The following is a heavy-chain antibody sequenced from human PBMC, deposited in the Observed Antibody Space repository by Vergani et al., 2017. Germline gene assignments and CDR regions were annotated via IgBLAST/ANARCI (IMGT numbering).Heavy chain of an antibody. D-gene: IGHD5-18*01. CDR2: IYPGDSDT. Sequence: EVQLVQSGAEVKKPGESLKISCKGSGYSFTSYWIGWVRQMPGKGLEWMGSIYPGDSDTRYSPSFQGQVTISADKSISTAYLQWSSLKASDTAMYYCAKDARYSYDKQYFHQWGQGTLVTVSS. CDR3: AKDARYSYDKQYFHQ. CDR1: GYSFTSYW. V-gene: IGHV5-51*03. J-gene: IGHJ1*01.